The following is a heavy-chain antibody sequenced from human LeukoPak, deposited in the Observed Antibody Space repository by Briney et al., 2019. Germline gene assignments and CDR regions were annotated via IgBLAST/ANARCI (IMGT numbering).Heavy chain of an antibody. J-gene: IGHJ4*02. CDR2: ISYDGSGK. Sequence: GGSLRLSCTVSGFIFSSSGIHWVRQAPGKGLVWVAGISYDGSGKYYAESVKGRFTISRDNSKTTVYLQMNSLEIEDTAVYYCAKDLLAVTAPKAYFDFWGRGTLVTVSS. V-gene: IGHV3-30*18. CDR1: GFIFSSSG. D-gene: IGHD2-21*02. CDR3: AKDLLAVTAPKAYFDF.